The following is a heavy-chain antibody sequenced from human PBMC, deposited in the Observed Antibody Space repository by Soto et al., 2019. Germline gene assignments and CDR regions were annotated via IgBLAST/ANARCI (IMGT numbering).Heavy chain of an antibody. V-gene: IGHV4-34*01. CDR2: INDSGRS. CDR1: GGSLNGYY. CDR3: GKRGSGSYYIAPNALDV. Sequence: SETLSLSCAVHGGSLNGYYWTWVRQPPGKGRGWIGEINDSGRSNYAPSLLSRVTISVDTSKSQFYLRLRSVTAAEKDIYFCGKRGSGSYYIAPNALDVWGQGTTVTVSS. J-gene: IGHJ6*02. D-gene: IGHD3-10*01.